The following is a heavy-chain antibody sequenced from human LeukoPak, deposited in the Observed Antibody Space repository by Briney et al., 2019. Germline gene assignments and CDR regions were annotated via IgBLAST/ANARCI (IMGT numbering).Heavy chain of an antibody. Sequence: SETLSLTCTVSGGSISSYYWSWIRQPAGKGLEWIGRIYTSGSINYNPSLKSRVTMSVDTSKNQFSLKLSSVTAADTAVYYCAREEDCSSTSCYYFAYWGQGTLVTVSS. D-gene: IGHD2-2*01. CDR1: GGSISSYY. CDR2: IYTSGSI. V-gene: IGHV4-4*07. CDR3: AREEDCSSTSCYYFAY. J-gene: IGHJ4*02.